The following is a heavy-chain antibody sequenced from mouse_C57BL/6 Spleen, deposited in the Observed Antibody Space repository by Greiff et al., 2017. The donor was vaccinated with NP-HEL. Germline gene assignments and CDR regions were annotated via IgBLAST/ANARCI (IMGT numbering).Heavy chain of an antibody. CDR3: ARERITTVVEGYLDD. D-gene: IGHD1-1*01. CDR2: IRYDGST. J-gene: IGHJ2*01. V-gene: IGHV3-6*01. Sequence: EVQLVESGPGLVKPSQSLSLTCSVTGYSITSGYYWNLIRQFPGNKLEWMGFIRYDGSTNYNPSLKNQTSLTRDTSKNQFFLKLNSVTTEDTATYYGARERITTVVEGYLDDWGQGTTVTVSS. CDR1: GYSITSGYY.